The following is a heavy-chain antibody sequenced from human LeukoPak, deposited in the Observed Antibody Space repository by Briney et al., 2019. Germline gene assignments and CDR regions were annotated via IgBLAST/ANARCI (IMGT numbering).Heavy chain of an antibody. D-gene: IGHD4-23*01. CDR1: GFTFDDYA. Sequence: GGSLRLSCAASGFTFDDYAMHWVRQAPGKGLVWVSRIASDGSSTTYADSVKGRFSISRDNAKNTLYLQMNSLRVEDTAVYYCARGRPHGNDYWGQGTLVTVSS. J-gene: IGHJ4*02. CDR3: ARGRPHGNDY. CDR2: IASDGSST. V-gene: IGHV3-74*01.